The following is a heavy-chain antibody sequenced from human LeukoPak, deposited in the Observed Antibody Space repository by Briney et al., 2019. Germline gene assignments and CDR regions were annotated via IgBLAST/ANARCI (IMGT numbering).Heavy chain of an antibody. CDR2: IRYDGSDS. CDR3: ALLGVVIPPDTYDV. V-gene: IGHV3-30*02. J-gene: IGHJ3*01. D-gene: IGHD3-3*01. CDR1: GYTFSNYA. Sequence: GGSLRPSCSAFGYTFSNYAMHWVRQAPGKGLDWVAFIRYDGSDSYYTDSVKGRFTISRDDSKKTLYLQMNSLRTEDTAVYYCALLGVVIPPDTYDVWGQGTLVTVSS.